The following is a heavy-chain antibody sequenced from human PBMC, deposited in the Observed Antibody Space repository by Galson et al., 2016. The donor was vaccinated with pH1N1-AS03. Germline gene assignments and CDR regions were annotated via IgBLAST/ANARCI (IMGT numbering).Heavy chain of an antibody. D-gene: IGHD6-13*01. V-gene: IGHV4-59*01. CDR1: AGSISTYC. Sequence: LSLTCTVSAGSISTYCWTWIRQPPGRGLEWIGYIYFSGRTNCSPSLKSRANISLDRSRNQFSLNLNSVTAADTAVYYCARAEESRWHVFDDWGQGTLVTVSS. CDR3: ARAEESRWHVFDD. CDR2: IYFSGRT. J-gene: IGHJ4*02.